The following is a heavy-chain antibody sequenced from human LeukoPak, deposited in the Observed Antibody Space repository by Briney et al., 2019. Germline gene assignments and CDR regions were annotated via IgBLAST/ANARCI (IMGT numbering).Heavy chain of an antibody. CDR1: GGTFSSYA. CDR2: IIPIFGTA. Sequence: SVKVSCKASGGTFSSYAISWVRQAPGQGLEWMGGIIPIFGTANYAQKFQGRVTITTDESTSTAYMELSSLRSEDTAVYYCATRERSGSYYNQPGEDWFDPWGQGTLVTVSS. D-gene: IGHD3-10*01. CDR3: ATRERSGSYYNQPGEDWFDP. J-gene: IGHJ5*02. V-gene: IGHV1-69*05.